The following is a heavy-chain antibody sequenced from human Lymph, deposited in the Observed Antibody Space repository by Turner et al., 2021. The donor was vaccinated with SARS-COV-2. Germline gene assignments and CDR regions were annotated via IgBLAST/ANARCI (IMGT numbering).Heavy chain of an antibody. CDR3: ARDMREGSLGFDY. J-gene: IGHJ4*02. V-gene: IGHV3-66*01. CDR1: GFTVSSIY. Sequence: EVQLVESGGGLVQPGGSLRLSCAASGFTVSSIYMTWVRQAPGKGLEWVSVIYSDGSTSDADSVKGRFTISRDISKNTLYLQMNSLRAEDTAVYFCARDMREGSLGFDYWGQGTLVTVSS. D-gene: IGHD2-15*01. CDR2: IYSDGST.